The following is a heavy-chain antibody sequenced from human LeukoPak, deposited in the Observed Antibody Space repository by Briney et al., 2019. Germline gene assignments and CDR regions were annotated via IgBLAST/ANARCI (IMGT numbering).Heavy chain of an antibody. CDR1: GGSITSYY. J-gene: IGHJ2*01. V-gene: IGHV4-59*01. D-gene: IGHD3-22*01. Sequence: TSETLSLTCTVSGGSITSYYWSWIRQPPGKGLEWIGYIYYSGSANYNPSLKSQVTISVDTSKNQFSLKLSSVTAADTAVYYCARSASYYYDSSGYSLRYFDLWGRGTLVIVSS. CDR2: IYYSGSA. CDR3: ARSASYYYDSSGYSLRYFDL.